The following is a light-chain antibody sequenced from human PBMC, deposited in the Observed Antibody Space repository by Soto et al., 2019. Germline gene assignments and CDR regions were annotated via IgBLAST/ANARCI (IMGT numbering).Light chain of an antibody. J-gene: IGLJ3*02. CDR1: SSDVGAYNY. CDR3: TSYAGSTILV. Sequence: QSALTQPPSASGSPGQSVTISCTGTSSDVGAYNYVSWYQQYPGKAPKLMIYEVNKRPSGVPDRFSGSKSGKTASLTVSGLQPDDEADYHCTSYAGSTILVFGGGTKLTVL. CDR2: EVN. V-gene: IGLV2-8*01.